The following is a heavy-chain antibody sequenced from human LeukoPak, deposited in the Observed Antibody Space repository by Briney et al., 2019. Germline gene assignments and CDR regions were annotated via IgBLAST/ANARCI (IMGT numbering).Heavy chain of an antibody. D-gene: IGHD1-26*01. Sequence: GGSLRLSCAASGFTVSSDYMSWVRQAPGKGLEWVSVIYSGGRTYYADSVKGRFTISRDNSKITLYLQMNSLRAEDTSVYYCARDLMVGARWGAFDIWCQGTMVTVSS. V-gene: IGHV3-53*01. CDR1: GFTVSSDY. J-gene: IGHJ3*02. CDR2: IYSGGRT. CDR3: ARDLMVGARWGAFDI.